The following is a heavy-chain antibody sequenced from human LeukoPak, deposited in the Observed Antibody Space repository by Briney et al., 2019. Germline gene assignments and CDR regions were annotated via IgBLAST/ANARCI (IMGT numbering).Heavy chain of an antibody. CDR2: ISSSSSYI. CDR3: ARDQGSGWYAN. D-gene: IGHD6-19*01. Sequence: GGSLRLSCAASGFTFSSYSMNWVRQAPGKGLEWVSSISSSSSYIYYADSVKGRFTISRDNAKNSLYLQMNSLRAEDTAVYYCARDQGSGWYANWGQGTLVTVSS. V-gene: IGHV3-21*01. J-gene: IGHJ4*02. CDR1: GFTFSSYS.